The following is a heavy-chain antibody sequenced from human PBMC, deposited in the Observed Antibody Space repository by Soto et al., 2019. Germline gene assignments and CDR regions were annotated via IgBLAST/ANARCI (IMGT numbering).Heavy chain of an antibody. V-gene: IGHV4-39*01. CDR3: ARHSPSSSSGYYGMDV. Sequence: SETLSLTCTVSGGSISSSSYYWGWIRQPPGKGLEGIGSIYYRGSTYYNPSLKSRVTISVDTSKNQFSLKLSSVTAADTAVYYCARHSPSSSSGYYGMDVWGQGTTVT. CDR2: IYYRGST. D-gene: IGHD6-6*01. CDR1: GGSISSSSYY. J-gene: IGHJ6*02.